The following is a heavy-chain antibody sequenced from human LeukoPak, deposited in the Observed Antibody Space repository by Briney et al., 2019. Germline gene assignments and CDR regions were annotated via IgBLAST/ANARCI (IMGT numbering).Heavy chain of an antibody. CDR3: ARHPPTGPSHYCVDV. J-gene: IGHJ6*03. V-gene: IGHV5-51*01. CDR2: IYPGDSDT. Sequence: GESLKISCKGFGYSFPSYWIGWVRQMPGEGLEWMGFIYPGDSDTRYSPSFQGQVTISADKSISTAYLQWGSLKASDTAMYYCARHPPTGPSHYCVDVWGKGTTVTVS. D-gene: IGHD1-14*01. CDR1: GYSFPSYW.